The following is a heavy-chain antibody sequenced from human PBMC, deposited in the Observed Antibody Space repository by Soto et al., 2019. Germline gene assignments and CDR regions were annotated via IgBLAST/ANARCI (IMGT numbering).Heavy chain of an antibody. CDR1: GHSFTNYW. CDR3: ATAAHGTSYWLY. Sequence: GESLKISCKGSGHSFTNYWIGWVRQMPGKGLEWMGFIYFYDSETRYCPSFQGQVTISADKSISTAYLQWDNMKASDTAIYYCATAAHGTSYWLYWGQGTLVTVSS. D-gene: IGHD6-6*01. CDR2: IYFYDSET. J-gene: IGHJ4*02. V-gene: IGHV5-51*01.